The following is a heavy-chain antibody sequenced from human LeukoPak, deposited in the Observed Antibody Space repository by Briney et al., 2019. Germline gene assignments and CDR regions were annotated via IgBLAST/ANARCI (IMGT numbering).Heavy chain of an antibody. CDR3: ARGLRFPGVYYYMDV. D-gene: IGHD3-10*01. CDR2: MNPNSGNT. CDR1: GYTFTSYD. Sequence: ASVKVSCKASGYTFTSYDINWVRQATGQGLEWMGWMNPNSGNTGYAQKFQGRVTMTRNTSISTAYMELSSLRSVDTAVYYCARGLRFPGVYYYMDVWGKGTTVTVSS. V-gene: IGHV1-8*01. J-gene: IGHJ6*03.